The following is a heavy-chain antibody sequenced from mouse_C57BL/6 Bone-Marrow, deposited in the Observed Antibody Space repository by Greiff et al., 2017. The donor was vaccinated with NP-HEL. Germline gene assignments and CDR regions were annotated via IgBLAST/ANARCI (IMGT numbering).Heavy chain of an antibody. CDR1: GYTFTDYE. J-gene: IGHJ2*01. D-gene: IGHD2-12*01. CDR3: TREGVYYRDS. V-gene: IGHV1-15*01. CDR2: IDPETGGT. Sequence: QVQLQQSGAELVRPGASVTLSCKASGYTFTDYEMHWVKQTPVHGLEWIGAIDPETGGTAYNQKFKGKAILTADKSSSTAYMELRSLTSEDSAVYYCTREGVYYRDSWGQGTTLTVSS.